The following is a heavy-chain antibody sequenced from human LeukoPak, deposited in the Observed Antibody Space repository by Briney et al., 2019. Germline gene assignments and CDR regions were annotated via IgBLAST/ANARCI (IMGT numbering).Heavy chain of an antibody. D-gene: IGHD7-27*01. V-gene: IGHV3-30*14. CDR3: ARDLEQLTGDPGAFDI. CDR1: GFTFSSYA. Sequence: QAGGSLRLSCAASGFTFSSYAMHWVRQAPGKGLEWVAVISYDGSNKYYADSVKGRFTISRDNSKNTLYLQMNSLRAEDTAVYYCARDLEQLTGDPGAFDIWGQGTMVTVSS. CDR2: ISYDGSNK. J-gene: IGHJ3*02.